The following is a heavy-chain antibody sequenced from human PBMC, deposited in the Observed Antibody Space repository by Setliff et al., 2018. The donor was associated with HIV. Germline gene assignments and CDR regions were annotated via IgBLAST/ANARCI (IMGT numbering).Heavy chain of an antibody. CDR1: GYTFTSCD. V-gene: IGHV1-8*02. Sequence: ASVKVSCKASGYTFTSCDIHWVRQATGQGLEWMGWMNPNSGNTGYAQKFQGRVTMTRDTSISTAYMELNNLKFEDTAVYYCARARRDSYDRGRRNHYYIDVWGKGTTVTVSS. CDR3: ARARRDSYDRGRRNHYYIDV. J-gene: IGHJ6*03. D-gene: IGHD3-22*01. CDR2: MNPNSGNT.